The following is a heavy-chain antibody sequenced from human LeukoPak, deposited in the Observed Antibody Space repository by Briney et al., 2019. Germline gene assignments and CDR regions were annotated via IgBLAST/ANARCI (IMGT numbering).Heavy chain of an antibody. CDR1: GGSISSSSYY. Sequence: SETLSLTCTLSGGSISSSSYYWGWIRQPPGKGLEWIGSIYYSGSTYYNPSLKSRVTISVDTSKNQFSLKLSSVTAADTAVYYCARRSYYYDSSGTPGYYFDYWGQGTLVTVSS. V-gene: IGHV4-39*01. CDR3: ARRSYYYDSSGTPGYYFDY. J-gene: IGHJ4*02. D-gene: IGHD3-22*01. CDR2: IYYSGST.